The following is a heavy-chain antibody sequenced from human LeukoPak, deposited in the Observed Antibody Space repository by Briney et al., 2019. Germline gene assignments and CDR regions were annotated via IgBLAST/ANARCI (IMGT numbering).Heavy chain of an antibody. V-gene: IGHV1-2*02. J-gene: IGHJ4*02. Sequence: ASVKVSCKASGYTFTCYYMHWVRQAPGQGLEWMGWINPNSGGTNYAQKFQGRVTMTRDTSISTAYMELSRLRSDDTAVYYCARVSGEDGYNYNYWGQGTLVTVSS. CDR3: ARVSGEDGYNYNY. D-gene: IGHD5-24*01. CDR2: INPNSGGT. CDR1: GYTFTCYY.